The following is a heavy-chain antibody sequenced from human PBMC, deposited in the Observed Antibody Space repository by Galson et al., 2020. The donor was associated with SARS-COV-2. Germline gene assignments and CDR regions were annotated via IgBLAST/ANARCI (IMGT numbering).Heavy chain of an antibody. Sequence: GGSLRLSCSASTFTLSAAAMHWVRQAPGKGLEYVSGITSNGGGTYYADSVKGRFTVSRDNSKNMVYLQMSGLRPDDTSTYFCVRKLHDAFDIWGQGAMVIVSS. CDR1: TFTLSAAA. D-gene: IGHD3-10*01. V-gene: IGHV3-64D*06. J-gene: IGHJ3*02. CDR3: VRKLHDAFDI. CDR2: ITSNGGGT.